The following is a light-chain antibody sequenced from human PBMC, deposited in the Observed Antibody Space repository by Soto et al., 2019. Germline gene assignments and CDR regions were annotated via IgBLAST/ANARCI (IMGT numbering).Light chain of an antibody. V-gene: IGLV2-23*02. CDR1: SSDVGSYNL. CDR2: EVS. J-gene: IGLJ1*01. Sequence: SGLTQPASVSGSPGQSVTISCTGTSSDVGSYNLVSWYQQHPGKAPKLMIYEVSKRPSGVSNRFSGSKSGNTASLTISGLQAEDEADYYCCSYAGSSTFYVFGTGTKVTVL. CDR3: CSYAGSSTFYV.